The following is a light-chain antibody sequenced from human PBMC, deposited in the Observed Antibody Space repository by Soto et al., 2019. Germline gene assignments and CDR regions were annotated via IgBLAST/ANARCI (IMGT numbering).Light chain of an antibody. V-gene: IGKV3-15*01. J-gene: IGKJ1*01. CDR1: QMVSRR. CDR2: VTS. CDR3: QQYTNWPWT. Sequence: EIVMTQSPAALSASLGERGTLSCRASQMVSRRVAWYQRKPDQAPRLLIYVTSTRATGIPAWFSGRGSGTEFTHTISSLPSEDFALYYCQQYTNWPWTFGRGTKVDIK.